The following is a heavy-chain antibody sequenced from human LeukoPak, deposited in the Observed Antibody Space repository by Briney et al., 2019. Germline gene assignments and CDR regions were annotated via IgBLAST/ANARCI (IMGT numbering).Heavy chain of an antibody. CDR3: AGQDDYYDSTGYRGGYFDY. D-gene: IGHD3-22*01. CDR2: VYYSGTT. V-gene: IGHV4-39*01. Sequence: PSETLSLTCTVSGTSISTSSYYWGWIRQPPGQGLEWIGSVYYSGTTHYNPSLKSRVTISVDMSRNQFSLKLFSVTASDTAVYFCAGQDDYYDSTGYRGGYFDYWGQGTLVTVSS. CDR1: GTSISTSSYY. J-gene: IGHJ4*02.